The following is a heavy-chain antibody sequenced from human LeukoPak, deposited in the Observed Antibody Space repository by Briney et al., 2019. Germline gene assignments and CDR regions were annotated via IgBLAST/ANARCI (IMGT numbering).Heavy chain of an antibody. CDR2: IKSKTDGGTT. Sequence: GGSLRLSCAVSGFTFSNAWMSWVRQAPGKGLEWVGRIKSKTDGGTTDYAAPVKGRFTISSDDPKNTLYLQMNSLKTEDTAVYYCTTVFIASRQSGYWGQGTLVTVSS. CDR3: TTVFIASRQSGY. J-gene: IGHJ4*02. V-gene: IGHV3-15*01. CDR1: GFTFSNAW. D-gene: IGHD6-6*01.